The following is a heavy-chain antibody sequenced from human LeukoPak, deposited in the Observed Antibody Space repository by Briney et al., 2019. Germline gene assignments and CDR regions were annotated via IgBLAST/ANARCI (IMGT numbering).Heavy chain of an antibody. Sequence: PGGSLRLSCAASEFTLGSYAMSWVRQAPGKGLEWVSGISANAANTHYAESVRGRFIISRDNSKNTLYLQMNSLRAGDTALYFCAKGLLGIAVAVLWGQGTLVTVSS. CDR3: AKGLLGIAVAVL. D-gene: IGHD6-19*01. V-gene: IGHV3-23*01. J-gene: IGHJ4*02. CDR2: ISANAANT. CDR1: EFTLGSYA.